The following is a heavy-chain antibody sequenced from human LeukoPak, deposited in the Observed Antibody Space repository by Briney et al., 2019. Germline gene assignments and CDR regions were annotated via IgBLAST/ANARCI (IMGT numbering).Heavy chain of an antibody. CDR2: INHSGST. CDR3: ARGPGTNFDY. D-gene: IGHD1-26*01. Sequence: SETLSLTCTVSGGSISSYYWSWIRQPPGKGLEWIGEINHSGSTNYNPSLKSRVTISVDTSKNQFSLKLSSVTAADTAVYYCARGPGTNFDYWGQGTLVTVSS. CDR1: GGSISSYY. J-gene: IGHJ4*02. V-gene: IGHV4-34*01.